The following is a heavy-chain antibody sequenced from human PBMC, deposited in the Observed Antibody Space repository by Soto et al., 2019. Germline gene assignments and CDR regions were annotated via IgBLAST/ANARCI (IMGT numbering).Heavy chain of an antibody. CDR1: GFTFSSYS. J-gene: IGHJ4*02. Sequence: EVQLVESGGGLVKPGGSLRLSCAASGFTFSSYSMNWVRQAPGKGLEWVSSIGSSSSYIYYADSVKGRFTISRDNAKNSLYLQMNSLRAEDTAVYYCARRYSGYEEPYYFDYWGQGTLVTVSS. V-gene: IGHV3-21*01. D-gene: IGHD5-12*01. CDR2: IGSSSSYI. CDR3: ARRYSGYEEPYYFDY.